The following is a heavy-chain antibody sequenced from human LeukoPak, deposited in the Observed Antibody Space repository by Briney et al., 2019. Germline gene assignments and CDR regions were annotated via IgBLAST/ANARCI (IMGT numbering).Heavy chain of an antibody. J-gene: IGHJ5*02. CDR2: ISAYNGNT. Sequence: ASVKVSCKASGYTFTSYGISWGRQAPGQGLEWMGWISAYNGNTNYAQKLQGRVTMTTDTSTSTAYMELRSLRSDDTAVCYCAREGSTVIRWDWLDGGWFDPWGQGTLVTVSS. CDR1: GYTFTSYG. CDR3: AREGSTVIRWDWLDGGWFDP. V-gene: IGHV1-18*01. D-gene: IGHD4-23*01.